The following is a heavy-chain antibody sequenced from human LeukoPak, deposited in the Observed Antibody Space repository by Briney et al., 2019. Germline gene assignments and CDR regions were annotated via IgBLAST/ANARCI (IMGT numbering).Heavy chain of an antibody. CDR1: GGFVNRHSWT. J-gene: IGHJ4*02. V-gene: IGHV4-61*01. Sequence: SETLSLTCSVSGGFVNRHSWTWSWIRQPPGKXXXXIGYIYYSGSTIYNPSLESRVTISVDTSRNQFSLKLTSMTAADAAVYYCVGEYHGGYRFDYWGQGAQVTVSS. CDR3: VGEYHGGYRFDY. D-gene: IGHD5-18*01. CDR2: IYYSGST.